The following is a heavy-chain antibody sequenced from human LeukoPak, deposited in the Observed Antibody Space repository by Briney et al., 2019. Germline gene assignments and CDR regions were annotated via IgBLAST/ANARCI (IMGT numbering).Heavy chain of an antibody. D-gene: IGHD5-18*01. CDR2: ISYDGSNK. CDR3: AKEGGYSYGHFDY. V-gene: IGHV3-30*18. Sequence: SGGSLRLSCAASGLTFSSYGMHWVGQAPGKGLEWVAVISYDGSNKYYADSVKGRFTISRDNSKNTLYLQMNSLRAEDTAVYYCAKEGGYSYGHFDYWGQGTLVTVSS. CDR1: GLTFSSYG. J-gene: IGHJ4*02.